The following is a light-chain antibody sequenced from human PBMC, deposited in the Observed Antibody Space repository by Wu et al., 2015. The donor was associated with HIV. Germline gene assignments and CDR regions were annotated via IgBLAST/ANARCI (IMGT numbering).Light chain of an antibody. V-gene: IGKV3-20*01. CDR2: GAS. CDR1: QVVISRY. J-gene: IGKJ4*01. CDR3: QQYDSSVT. Sequence: EIVLTQSPGTLALSPGERATLSCRASQVVISRYVAWYQLKPGLPPRLLIYGASSRATDIPDRFSGSGSGTGFTLTITRLEAEDSAVYFCQQYDSSVTFGGGTKVEIK.